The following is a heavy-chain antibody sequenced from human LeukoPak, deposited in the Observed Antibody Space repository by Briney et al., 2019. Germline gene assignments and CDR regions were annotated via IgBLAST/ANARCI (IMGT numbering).Heavy chain of an antibody. CDR1: GFTFSSYS. V-gene: IGHV3-21*01. D-gene: IGHD6-6*01. J-gene: IGHJ6*03. Sequence: GGSLRLSCAASGFTFSSYSMNWVRQAPGKGLEWVSSISGSSSYIYYADSVKGRFTISRDNAKNSLYLQMNSLRAEDTAVYYCARDSHVIAAQYYYYYMDVWGKGTTVTVSS. CDR2: ISGSSSYI. CDR3: ARDSHVIAAQYYYYYMDV.